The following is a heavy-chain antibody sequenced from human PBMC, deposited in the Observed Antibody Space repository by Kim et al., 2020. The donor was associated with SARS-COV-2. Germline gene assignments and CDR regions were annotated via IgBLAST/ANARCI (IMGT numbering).Heavy chain of an antibody. J-gene: IGHJ4*02. CDR3: ARGHSTSGYDY. CDR2: T. Sequence: TNDHPSLQSRVPLSVATSNNQFSLRLSSVTAADTAIYYCARGHSTSGYDYWGQGALVTVSS. D-gene: IGHD2-2*01. V-gene: IGHV4-34*01.